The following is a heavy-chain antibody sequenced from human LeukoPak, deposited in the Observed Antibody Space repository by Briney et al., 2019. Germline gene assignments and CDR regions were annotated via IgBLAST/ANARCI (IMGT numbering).Heavy chain of an antibody. V-gene: IGHV4-4*07. CDR1: GGSISSYY. CDR3: AREGITIFGVVVPYYMDV. Sequence: SETLSLTCTVSGGSISSYYWSWIRQPAGKGLEWIGRIYGSGGTNYNSSLKSRVTMSADTSKNQFSLKLSSVTAADTAVYYCAREGITIFGVVVPYYMDVWGKGTTVTVSS. D-gene: IGHD3-3*01. CDR2: IYGSGGT. J-gene: IGHJ6*03.